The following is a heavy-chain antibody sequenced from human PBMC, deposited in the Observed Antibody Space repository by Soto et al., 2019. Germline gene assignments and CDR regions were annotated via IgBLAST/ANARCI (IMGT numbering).Heavy chain of an antibody. D-gene: IGHD2-2*01. CDR3: ARSGYCSSTSCYEKLYYYYYYMDV. CDR1: GFTFSSYS. CDR2: ISSSSSYI. Sequence: PGGSLRLSCAASGFTFSSYSMNWVRQAPGKGLEWVSSISSSSSYIYYADSVKGRFTISRDNAKNSLYLQMNSLRAEDTAVYYCARSGYCSSTSCYEKLYYYYYYMDVWGKGTTVTVSS. V-gene: IGHV3-21*01. J-gene: IGHJ6*03.